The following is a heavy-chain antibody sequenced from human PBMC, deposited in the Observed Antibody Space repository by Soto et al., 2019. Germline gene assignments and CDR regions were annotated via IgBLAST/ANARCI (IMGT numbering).Heavy chain of an antibody. CDR1: GDTFSKYA. D-gene: IGHD3-3*01. CDR3: AGSPEWSYALNEAVISTFGFY. V-gene: IGHV1-69*01. J-gene: IGHJ4*02. CDR2: IIPIFGAP. Sequence: QVRLVQSGTEVKKPGSSVKVSCQASGDTFSKYAISWVRQAPGQGLEWMGGIIPIFGAPNHAQKFQGRVTITADESTTTVYMELTRLTSEDTAVYYCAGSPEWSYALNEAVISTFGFYWCQGTRVTVSS.